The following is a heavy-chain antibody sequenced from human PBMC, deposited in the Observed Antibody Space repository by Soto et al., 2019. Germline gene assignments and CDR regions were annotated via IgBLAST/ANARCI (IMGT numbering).Heavy chain of an antibody. D-gene: IGHD3-10*01. CDR1: GYTFTSYA. V-gene: IGHV1-18*01. Sequence: SGYTFTSYAMHWVRQAPGQRLEWMGWISAYNGNTNYAQKLQGRVTMTTDTSTSTAYMELRSLRSDDTAVYYCATYGSGSEDYIDYWGQGTLVTVSS. J-gene: IGHJ4*02. CDR2: ISAYNGNT. CDR3: ATYGSGSEDYIDY.